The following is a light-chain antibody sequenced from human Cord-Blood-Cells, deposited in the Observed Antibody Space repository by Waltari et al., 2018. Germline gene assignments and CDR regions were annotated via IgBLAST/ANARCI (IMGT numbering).Light chain of an antibody. Sequence: SAMTQPAPAPASPAQSITIPSTGTINDVGGDTYVSWYQQHPGKAPKLMIYDVSNRPSGVSNRFSGSKSGNTASLTISGLQAEDEADYYCSSYTSSSTWVFGGGTKLTVL. CDR1: INDVGGDTY. CDR3: SSYTSSSTWV. J-gene: IGLJ3*02. V-gene: IGLV2-14*03. CDR2: DVS.